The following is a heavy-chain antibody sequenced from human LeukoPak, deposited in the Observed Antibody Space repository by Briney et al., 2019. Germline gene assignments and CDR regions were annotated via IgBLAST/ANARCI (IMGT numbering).Heavy chain of an antibody. CDR1: GFTFSSYW. D-gene: IGHD4-17*01. CDR2: IKQDGSEK. Sequence: GGSLRLSCAASGFTFSSYWMSWVRQAPGKGLEWVANIKQDGSEKYYVDSVKGRFTISRDNSKNTLYLQMNSLRAEDTAVYYCAKDAFYGDSRPLGALDVWGKGTTVTISS. CDR3: AKDAFYGDSRPLGALDV. J-gene: IGHJ6*04. V-gene: IGHV3-7*01.